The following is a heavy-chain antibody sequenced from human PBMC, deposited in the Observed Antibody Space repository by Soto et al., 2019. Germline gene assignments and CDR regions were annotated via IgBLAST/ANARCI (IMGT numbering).Heavy chain of an antibody. V-gene: IGHV4-59*01. J-gene: IGHJ5*02. CDR2: IYYSGTT. CDR3: AREGGDSIGPWRWSAP. Sequence: QLQLQESGPGLVKPSETLSLTCTVSGGSINSYYWSWIRQTPGKGLEWIGYIYYSGTTDYNPALKSRVTNSLDTSKNQLSLEVSSVTAADTAVYYRAREGGDSIGPWRWSAPWGQGTLVTVSS. CDR1: GGSINSYY. D-gene: IGHD6-19*01.